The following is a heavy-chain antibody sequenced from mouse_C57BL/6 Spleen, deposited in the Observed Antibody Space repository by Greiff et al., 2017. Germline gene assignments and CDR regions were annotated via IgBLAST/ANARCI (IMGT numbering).Heavy chain of an antibody. J-gene: IGHJ3*01. CDR1: GYTFTSYW. CDR2: IDPSDSYT. D-gene: IGHD4-1*01. CDR3: ASLSWDGCAY. Sequence: QVQLQQPGAELVMPGASVKLSCKASGYTFTSYWMHWVKQRPGQGLEWIGEIDPSDSYTNYNHKFKGKSTLTVDKSSSTAYMQLSSLTSEDSAVYYLASLSWDGCAYWGQGTLVTVSA. V-gene: IGHV1-69*01.